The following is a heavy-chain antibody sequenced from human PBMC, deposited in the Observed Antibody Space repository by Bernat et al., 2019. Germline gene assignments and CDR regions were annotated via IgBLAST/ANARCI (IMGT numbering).Heavy chain of an antibody. Sequence: QVQLVESGGGVVQPGRSLRLSCAASGFTFSSYGLHWVRQAPGEGLEWVAVISYDGSHIYYADSVKGRFTISRDNSKNTLYLQMNSLRAGDTALYYCAKVLTGLRWSTPFDYWGQGTPVTVSS. CDR3: AKVLTGLRWSTPFDY. D-gene: IGHD4-23*01. V-gene: IGHV3-30*18. CDR2: ISYDGSHI. J-gene: IGHJ4*02. CDR1: GFTFSSYG.